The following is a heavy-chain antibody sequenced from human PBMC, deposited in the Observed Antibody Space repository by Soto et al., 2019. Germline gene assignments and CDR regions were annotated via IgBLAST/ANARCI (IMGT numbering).Heavy chain of an antibody. CDR1: GFSFSNHA. CDR3: VRRTGVATSNIWFDY. J-gene: IGHJ4*02. V-gene: IGHV3-23*01. Sequence: EVQLLDSGGGLVQPGGSLRLSCAASGFSFSNHAMSWVRQAPGKGLEWVSTISASAVGTYYADSVKGRFLISRDSSRNTLYLQMNSLRAEDTAVYYCVRRTGVATSNIWFDYWGQGTLVTVSS. CDR2: ISASAVGT. D-gene: IGHD2-15*01.